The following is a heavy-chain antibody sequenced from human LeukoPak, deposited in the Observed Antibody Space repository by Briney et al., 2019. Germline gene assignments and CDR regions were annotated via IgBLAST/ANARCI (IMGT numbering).Heavy chain of an antibody. CDR3: AKARQYYYEKNWFDP. V-gene: IGHV3-15*01. CDR2: IKSKTDGGTT. D-gene: IGHD3-22*01. CDR1: GFTFSNAW. Sequence: GGSLRLSCAASGFTFSNAWMSWVRQAPGKGLEWVGRIKSKTDGGTTDYAAPVKGRFTISRDDSKNTLYLQMNSLRAEDTAVYYCAKARQYYYEKNWFDPWGQGTLVTVSS. J-gene: IGHJ5*02.